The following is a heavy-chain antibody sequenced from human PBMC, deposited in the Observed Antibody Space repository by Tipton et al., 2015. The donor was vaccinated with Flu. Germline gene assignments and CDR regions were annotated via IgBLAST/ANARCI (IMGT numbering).Heavy chain of an antibody. Sequence: SLRLSCAASGFTVSSNYMSWVRQAPGKGLEWVSVIYSGGSTYYADSVKGRFTISRDNSKNTLYLQMNSLRAEDTAVYYCATYGSGRYYYYYMDVWGKGTTVTVSS. D-gene: IGHD3-10*01. J-gene: IGHJ6*03. CDR1: GFTVSSNY. CDR2: IYSGGST. CDR3: ATYGSGRYYYYYMDV. V-gene: IGHV3-66*01.